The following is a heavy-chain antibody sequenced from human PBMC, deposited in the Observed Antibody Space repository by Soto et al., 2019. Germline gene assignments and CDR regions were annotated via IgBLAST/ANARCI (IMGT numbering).Heavy chain of an antibody. D-gene: IGHD6-19*01. V-gene: IGHV3-48*03. CDR3: ARWQWQDFDY. Sequence: EVQLVESGGGLVQPGGSLRLSCAASGFTFSSYEMNWVRQAPGKGLEWVSYISSSGSTIYYADSVKGRFTISRDNAKNSLYLQMNSLRAEDTAVYYCARWQWQDFDYWGQGTLVTVSS. CDR2: ISSSGSTI. CDR1: GFTFSSYE. J-gene: IGHJ4*02.